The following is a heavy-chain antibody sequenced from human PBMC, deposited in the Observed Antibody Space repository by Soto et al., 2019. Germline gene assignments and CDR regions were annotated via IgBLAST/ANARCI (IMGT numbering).Heavy chain of an antibody. D-gene: IGHD3-3*01. V-gene: IGHV1-69*13. J-gene: IGHJ6*02. CDR3: ARVNSLRTIFGVMDIGSVYYYYYGLAV. Sequence: SVKVSCKASGGTFSSYAISWVRHAPGQGLEWMGGIIPIFGTANYAQKFQGRVTITADESTSTAYMELSSLRSEDTAVYYCARVNSLRTIFGVMDIGSVYYYYYGLAVWG. CDR1: GGTFSSYA. CDR2: IIPIFGTA.